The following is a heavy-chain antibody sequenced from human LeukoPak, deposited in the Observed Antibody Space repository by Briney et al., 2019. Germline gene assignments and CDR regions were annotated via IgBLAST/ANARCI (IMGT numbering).Heavy chain of an antibody. Sequence: GGSLRLSCAASGFTFSSYSMNWVRQAPGKGLEWVSYISSSRSTIYYADSVKGRFTISRDNAKNSLYLQMNSLKTEDTAVYYCTSRIITTNDYWGQGTLVTVSS. CDR2: ISSSRSTI. D-gene: IGHD3-3*01. V-gene: IGHV3-48*01. J-gene: IGHJ4*02. CDR1: GFTFSSYS. CDR3: TSRIITTNDY.